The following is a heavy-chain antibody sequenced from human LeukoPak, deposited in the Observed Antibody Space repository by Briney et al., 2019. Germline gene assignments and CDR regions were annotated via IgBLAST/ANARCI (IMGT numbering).Heavy chain of an antibody. D-gene: IGHD6-13*01. CDR2: ISYDGSNK. V-gene: IGHV3-30*03. J-gene: IGHJ5*02. CDR3: ARDHPPRYSSSWYNWFDP. CDR1: GFTFSNYW. Sequence: PGGSLRLSCAASGFTFSNYWMHWVRQAPGKGLEWVAVISYDGSNKYYADSVKGRFTISRDNSKNTLYLQMNSLRAEDTAVYYCARDHPPRYSSSWYNWFDPWGQGTLVTVSS.